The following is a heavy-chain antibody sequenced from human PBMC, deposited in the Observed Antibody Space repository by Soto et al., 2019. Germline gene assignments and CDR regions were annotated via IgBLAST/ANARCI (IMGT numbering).Heavy chain of an antibody. CDR2: INEDSSYI. J-gene: IGHJ6*03. D-gene: IGHD3-3*01. Sequence: EVQLVESGGGLVKPGGSLRLSCAASGFDFSSYSMNWVRQAPGKGLEWVSSINEDSSYIYYAHSLRGRFTISRDNAKESLYLPMNSLRAEDTDVYYCVRDFGWYFRSGYMDVWGDGATVTVSS. CDR3: VRDFGWYFRSGYMDV. CDR1: GFDFSSYS. V-gene: IGHV3-21*02.